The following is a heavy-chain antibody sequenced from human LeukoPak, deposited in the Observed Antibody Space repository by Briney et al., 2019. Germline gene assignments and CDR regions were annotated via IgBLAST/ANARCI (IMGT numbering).Heavy chain of an antibody. D-gene: IGHD2-2*01. CDR3: AICSSTWSGDRPDS. J-gene: IGHJ4*02. Sequence: ASVKVSCKASGGTFGNYPISWVRQAPGQGLEWMGGILPIFRMTNYAEKFQGRVTITADESTTTAYLELNSLRSEDTAVYYCAICSSTWSGDRPDSWGQGSLVTVSS. CDR2: ILPIFRMT. CDR1: GGTFGNYP. V-gene: IGHV1-69*13.